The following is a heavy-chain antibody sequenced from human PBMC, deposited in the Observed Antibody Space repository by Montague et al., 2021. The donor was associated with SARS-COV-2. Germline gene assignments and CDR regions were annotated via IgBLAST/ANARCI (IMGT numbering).Heavy chain of an antibody. D-gene: IGHD3-10*01. CDR1: GGSVSSGDYS. Sequence: TLSLTCVVSGGSVSSGDYSWSWIRQSPGKGLEWIGYIYHSGSAYYNPSLKSRVTISIDTSNNQFSLNLRSLTAADTGLYYCATGTRVYGMDFWGQGTTVTVSS. CDR2: IYHSGSA. J-gene: IGHJ6*02. V-gene: IGHV4-30-2*06. CDR3: ATGTRVYGMDF.